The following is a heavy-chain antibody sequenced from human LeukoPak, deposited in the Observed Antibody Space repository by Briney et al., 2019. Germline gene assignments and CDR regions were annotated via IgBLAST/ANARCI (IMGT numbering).Heavy chain of an antibody. V-gene: IGHV1-18*01. CDR2: ISAYNGNT. Sequence: GASVKVSCKASGYTFTSYGISWVRQAPGQGLEWMGWISAYNGNTNYAQKLQGRVTMTTDTSTSTAYMELRSLRSDDTAAYYCARDNHDFWSGYPTYYYYGMDVWGQGTTVTVSS. CDR3: ARDNHDFWSGYPTYYYYGMDV. J-gene: IGHJ6*02. D-gene: IGHD3-3*01. CDR1: GYTFTSYG.